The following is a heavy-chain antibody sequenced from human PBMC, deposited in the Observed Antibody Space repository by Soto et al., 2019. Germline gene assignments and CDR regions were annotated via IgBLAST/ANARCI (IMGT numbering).Heavy chain of an antibody. V-gene: IGHV1-69*13. CDR1: GGTFSSYA. J-gene: IGHJ3*02. CDR3: ARQDFDYDSSGYRVPGAFEI. Sequence: GASVKVSCKASGGTFSSYAISWVRQAPGQGLEWMGGIIPIFGTANYAQKFQGRVTITADEPTSTAYMELSSLRSEDTAVYYSARQDFDYDSSGYRVPGAFEIWGQGAMVTVSS. D-gene: IGHD3-22*01. CDR2: IIPIFGTA.